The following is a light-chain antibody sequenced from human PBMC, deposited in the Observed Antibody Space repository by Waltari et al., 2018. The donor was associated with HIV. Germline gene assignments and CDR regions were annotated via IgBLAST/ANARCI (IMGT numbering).Light chain of an antibody. V-gene: IGLV3-19*01. CDR3: KTRDRSGNLYV. CDR2: GKN. Sequence: SSELTQDPAVSVALGQTVKITCQGANPRTYYASWYQQKPGQAPVLVSYGKNRRPSEIPDRFSSSASRNTASLIITGAQAEDEAEYYCKTRDRSGNLYVFGTGTTVTVL. J-gene: IGLJ1*01. CDR1: NPRTYY.